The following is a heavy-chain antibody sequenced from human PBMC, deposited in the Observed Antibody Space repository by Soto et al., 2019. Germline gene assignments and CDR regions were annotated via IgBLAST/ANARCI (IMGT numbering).Heavy chain of an antibody. J-gene: IGHJ5*02. V-gene: IGHV1-69*01. D-gene: IGHD3-22*01. Sequence: QVQLVQSGAEVKKPGSSMKVSCKASGGTFNSYDINWVRQAPGQGLEWMGGIIPIVETPKYAQKFQGRVTITADESTNTVYRELSSLRSEDTAMYYCARLSRPNYYDTSGFFTDNWVDPWGHGTLVTVSS. CDR3: ARLSRPNYYDTSGFFTDNWVDP. CDR1: GGTFNSYD. CDR2: IIPIVETP.